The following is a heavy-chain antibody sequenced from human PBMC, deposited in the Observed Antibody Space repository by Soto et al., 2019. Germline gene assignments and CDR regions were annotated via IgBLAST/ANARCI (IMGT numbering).Heavy chain of an antibody. D-gene: IGHD1-26*01. CDR2: ISSNGGST. J-gene: IGHJ4*02. CDR3: AKVVGATTGGQYYFDY. CDR1: GFTFSSYA. Sequence: GGSLRLSCSASGFTFSSYAMHWVRQAPGKGLEYVSAISSNGGSTYYADSVKGRFTISRDNSKNTLYLQMSSLRAEDTAVYYCAKVVGATTGGQYYFDYWGQGTLVTVSS. V-gene: IGHV3-64D*08.